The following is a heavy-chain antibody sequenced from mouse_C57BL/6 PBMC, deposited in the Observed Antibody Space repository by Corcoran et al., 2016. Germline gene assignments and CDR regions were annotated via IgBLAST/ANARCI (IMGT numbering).Heavy chain of an antibody. D-gene: IGHD2-4*01. V-gene: IGHV14-3*01. CDR1: GFNLKNTY. CDR2: IDPANGNT. Sequence: EFQLPQSVSELVRPGASVKLSFTASGFNLKNTYMHWLMQRPEQGLEWIGRIDPANGNTNYAPKFQGKATITADTSSNTAYLQLSSLTSEDTAIYFCASGPSDYDPLYYYAMDYWGQRTSVTVSS. CDR3: ASGPSDYDPLYYYAMDY. J-gene: IGHJ4*01.